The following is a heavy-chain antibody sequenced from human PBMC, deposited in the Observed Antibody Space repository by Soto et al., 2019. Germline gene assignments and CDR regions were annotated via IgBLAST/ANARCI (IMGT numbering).Heavy chain of an antibody. Sequence: WWSLRLSCSASVFTVSSNYMSWVRQAPGKGLEWVSVIYSGGSTYYADSVKGRFTISRDNSKNTLYLQMNSLRAEDTAVYYCARGFRWFDPWGQGTLVTVSS. CDR1: VFTVSSNY. CDR3: ARGFRWFDP. J-gene: IGHJ5*02. CDR2: IYSGGST. V-gene: IGHV3-53*01.